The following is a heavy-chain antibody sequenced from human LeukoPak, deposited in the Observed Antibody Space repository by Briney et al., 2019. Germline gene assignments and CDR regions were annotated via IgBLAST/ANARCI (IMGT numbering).Heavy chain of an antibody. CDR1: GGSISSSSYY. Sequence: SETLSLTCTVSGGSISSSSYYWGWIRQPPGKGLEWIGSIYYSGSTYYNPSLKSRVTISVDTSKNQFSLKLSSVTAADTAVYYCARDPSPYGGYGGYFDYWGQGTLVTVSS. CDR3: ARDPSPYGGYGGYFDY. J-gene: IGHJ4*02. CDR2: IYYSGST. D-gene: IGHD5-12*01. V-gene: IGHV4-39*07.